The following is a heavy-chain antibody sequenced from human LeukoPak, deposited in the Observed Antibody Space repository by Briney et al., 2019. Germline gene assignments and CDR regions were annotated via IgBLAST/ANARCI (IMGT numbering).Heavy chain of an antibody. CDR2: INHSGST. V-gene: IGHV4-34*01. CDR3: AIKTASTTWGN. D-gene: IGHD7-27*01. Sequence: SETLSLTCAVYGGSFSGYYWSWIRQPPAKGLEWIGEINHSGSTNYNPSLKSRVTISVDTSKNQFSLKLSSVTAADTAVYYCAIKTASTTWGNWGQGTLVTVSS. J-gene: IGHJ4*02. CDR1: GGSFSGYY.